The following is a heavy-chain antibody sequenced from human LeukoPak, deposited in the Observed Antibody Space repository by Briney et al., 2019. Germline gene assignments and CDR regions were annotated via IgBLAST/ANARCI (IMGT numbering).Heavy chain of an antibody. V-gene: IGHV3-48*03. D-gene: IGHD1-26*01. Sequence: GGSLRLSCAASGFTFSSYEMNWVRQAPGKGLEWVSYISSSGSTIYYADSVKGRFTISRDNAKNSLYLQMNSLRAEDTAVYYCARDGLNIVGATVDYFDYWGQGTLVTVSS. CDR2: ISSSGSTI. J-gene: IGHJ4*02. CDR1: GFTFSSYE. CDR3: ARDGLNIVGATVDYFDY.